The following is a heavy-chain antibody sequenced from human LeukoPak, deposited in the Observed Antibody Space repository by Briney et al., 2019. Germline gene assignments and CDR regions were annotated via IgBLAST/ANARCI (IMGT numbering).Heavy chain of an antibody. Sequence: GGSLRLSCAASGFTFSSYWMSWVRQAPGKGLEWVANIKQDGSEKYYVDSVKGRFTISRDNAKNSLYLQMNSLRAEDTAVYYCARDPYDYVWGSYGLSAFDIWGQGTMVTVSS. CDR1: GFTFSSYW. D-gene: IGHD3-16*01. CDR3: ARDPYDYVWGSYGLSAFDI. J-gene: IGHJ3*02. V-gene: IGHV3-7*01. CDR2: IKQDGSEK.